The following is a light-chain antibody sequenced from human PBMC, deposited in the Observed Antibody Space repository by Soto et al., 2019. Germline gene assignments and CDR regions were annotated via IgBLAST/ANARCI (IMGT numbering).Light chain of an antibody. CDR3: SSYTSSTPYV. CDR2: EVS. V-gene: IGLV2-14*01. CDR1: SSDVGGYNY. J-gene: IGLJ1*01. Sequence: QSVLTQPRSVSGSPGQSVTISCTGTSSDVGGYNYVSWYQQQPGKAPKLMIYEVSSRPSGVSDRFSGSKSGNTASLTISGLQAEDEADYYCSSYTSSTPYVFGTGTKVTVL.